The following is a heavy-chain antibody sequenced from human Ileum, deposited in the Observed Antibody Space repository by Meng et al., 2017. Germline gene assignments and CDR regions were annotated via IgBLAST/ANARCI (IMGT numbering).Heavy chain of an antibody. CDR3: ARGGGRYGPDFDY. Sequence: QVHLQQWGAGLLKPSETLSLTCAVYGGSFSGYYWSWIRQPPGKGLEWIGEINHSGSTNYNPSLKSRVTISVDTSKNQFSLKLSSVTAADTAVYYCARGGGRYGPDFDYWGQGTLVTVSS. D-gene: IGHD3-16*01. CDR2: INHSGST. J-gene: IGHJ4*02. CDR1: GGSFSGYY. V-gene: IGHV4-34*01.